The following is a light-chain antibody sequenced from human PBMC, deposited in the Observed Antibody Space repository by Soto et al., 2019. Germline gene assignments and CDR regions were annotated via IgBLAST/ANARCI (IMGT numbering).Light chain of an antibody. V-gene: IGKV1-5*01. Sequence: DIQMTQSPSTLSASVGDRVTIACRASQSISSWLAWYQQKRGKAPKLLIYDASSLESGVSSRFSGSGSGTEFTLTISSLQADDCATYYCQQSYSTLLTFGGGTKVDI. CDR1: QSISSW. CDR2: DAS. J-gene: IGKJ4*01. CDR3: QQSYSTLLT.